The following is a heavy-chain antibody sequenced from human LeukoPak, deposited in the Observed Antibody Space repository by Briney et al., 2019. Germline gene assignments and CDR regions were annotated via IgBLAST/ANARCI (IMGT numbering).Heavy chain of an antibody. V-gene: IGHV4-39*01. Sequence: SETLSLTCTVSGGSISSSSYYWGWIRQPPGKGLEWIGSIYYSGSTYYNPSLKSQVTISVDTSKNQFSLKLSSETAADTAVYYCASPSSGSGSYYKTHYYYYGMDVWGQGTTVTVSS. J-gene: IGHJ6*02. CDR3: ASPSSGSGSYYKTHYYYYGMDV. D-gene: IGHD3-10*01. CDR2: IYYSGST. CDR1: GGSISSSSYY.